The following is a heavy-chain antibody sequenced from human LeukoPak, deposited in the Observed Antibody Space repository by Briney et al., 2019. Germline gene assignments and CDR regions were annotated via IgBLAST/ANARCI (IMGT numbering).Heavy chain of an antibody. Sequence: SETLSLTCAVSGYSISSGYYWGWIRQPPRKGREWIGSIYHSRNTSYNPSLKSRVTISVDTSKNQFFLKVTSVTAADTAVYYCARPKYGDAAYCALWGRGALVTVSS. CDR3: ARPKYGDAAYCAL. J-gene: IGHJ2*01. D-gene: IGHD4-17*01. CDR2: IYHSRNT. V-gene: IGHV4-38-2*01. CDR1: GYSISSGYY.